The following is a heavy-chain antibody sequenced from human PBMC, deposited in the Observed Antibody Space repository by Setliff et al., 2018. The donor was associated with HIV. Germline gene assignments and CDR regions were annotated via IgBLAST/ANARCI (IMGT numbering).Heavy chain of an antibody. D-gene: IGHD6-19*01. CDR3: ATEMAAIRQDAFDI. CDR1: GVSISNGVYF. J-gene: IGHJ3*02. V-gene: IGHV4-31*03. Sequence: SETLSLTCSVSGVSISNGVYFWSWLRQHPGKGLEWVGYIYYSGDTYYNPSLKSRVTISVDTSENRFSLTLNSVTAADTAVYYCATEMAAIRQDAFDIWGLGTRVTVS. CDR2: IYYSGDT.